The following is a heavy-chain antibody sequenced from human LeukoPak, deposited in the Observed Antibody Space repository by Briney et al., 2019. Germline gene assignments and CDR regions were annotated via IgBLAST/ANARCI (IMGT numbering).Heavy chain of an antibody. V-gene: IGHV3-33*01. CDR3: ATVRGSDWYMDY. D-gene: IGHD6-19*01. CDR1: GFTFRNYG. CDR2: IWYDGSRD. J-gene: IGHJ4*02. Sequence: GGSLRLSCAASGFTFRNYGMNWVRQAPGKGLEWVALIWYDGSRDYYVDFVKGRFTVSRDNSKNTLYLQMKNLRAEDTAVYYCATVRGSDWYMDYWGQGTLVTVSS.